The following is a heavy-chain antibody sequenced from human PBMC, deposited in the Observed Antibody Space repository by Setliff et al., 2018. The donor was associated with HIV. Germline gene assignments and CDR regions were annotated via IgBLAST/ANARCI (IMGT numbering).Heavy chain of an antibody. Sequence: ASVKVSCKASGHTFTNVDIHWLRRATGQGLEWMGWMNPNTGVSGYALKFQARVTXTRDTSIRTAYXXLSSRTSEDTAXYYCGRGKGVGXXVITGGXXVWGKGT. V-gene: IGHV1-8*01. D-gene: IGHD3-10*01. CDR2: MNPNTGVS. CDR3: GRGKGVGXXVITGGXXV. J-gene: IGHJ6*03. CDR1: GHTFTNVD.